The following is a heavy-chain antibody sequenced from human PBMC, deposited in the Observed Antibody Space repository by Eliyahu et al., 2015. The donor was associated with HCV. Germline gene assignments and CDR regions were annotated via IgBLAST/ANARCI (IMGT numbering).Heavy chain of an antibody. CDR1: GFTFSDHA. CDR2: ISGSGDSA. D-gene: IGHD2-15*01. CDR3: ASRHCSGGNCYEPHY. V-gene: IGHV3-23*01. J-gene: IGHJ4*02. Sequence: EVQLLESGGGLVQPGRSLRLSCAASGFTFSDHAMTWVRQAPGKGLEWVSVISGSGDSAYYADSVKGRFTISRDNSKNTLYLQVNSLRVEDTALYYCASRHCSGGNCYEPHYWGPGTLVTVSS.